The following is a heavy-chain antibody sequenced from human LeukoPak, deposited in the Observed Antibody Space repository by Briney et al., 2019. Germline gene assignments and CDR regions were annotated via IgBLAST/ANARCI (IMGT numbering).Heavy chain of an antibody. Sequence: SETLSLTCSVSGGSINSSSYYWGWIRQPPGKGLEWIANIYYSGNTYYNPSLKSRVTISVDTSKNQFSLKLSSVTAADTAVYYCARDRSGSSGGNWFDPWGQGTLVTVSS. CDR2: IYYSGNT. V-gene: IGHV4-39*02. D-gene: IGHD3-22*01. J-gene: IGHJ5*02. CDR3: ARDRSGSSGGNWFDP. CDR1: GGSINSSSYY.